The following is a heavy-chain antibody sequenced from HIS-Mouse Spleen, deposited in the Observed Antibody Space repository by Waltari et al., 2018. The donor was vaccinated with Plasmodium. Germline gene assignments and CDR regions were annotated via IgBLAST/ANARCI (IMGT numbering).Heavy chain of an antibody. CDR2: IYYSGST. J-gene: IGHJ4*02. D-gene: IGHD5-18*01. Sequence: QVQLQESGPGLVKPSETLSLTCTFSGASLSRYYWSWLRQPPGKGLEWIGYIYYSGSTNYNPSLKSRVTISVDTSKNQFSLKLSSVTAADTAVYYCARLRYSYGYFDYWGQGTLVTVSS. V-gene: IGHV4-59*08. CDR3: ARLRYSYGYFDY. CDR1: GASLSRYY.